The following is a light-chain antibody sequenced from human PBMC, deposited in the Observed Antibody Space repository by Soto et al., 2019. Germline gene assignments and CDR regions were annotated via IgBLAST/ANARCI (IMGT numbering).Light chain of an antibody. CDR3: QQYSTTPTWT. V-gene: IGKV4-1*01. CDR1: QSLYNSNNKNY. Sequence: DIVMTQSPDSLAVSLGERATINCKSSQSLYNSNNKNYLAWYQHKPGQPPKLLIYWASTRESGVPDRFSGSGSGTDFTLPISSLQAEDVAVYYCQQYSTTPTWTFGQGTKVEIK. CDR2: WAS. J-gene: IGKJ1*01.